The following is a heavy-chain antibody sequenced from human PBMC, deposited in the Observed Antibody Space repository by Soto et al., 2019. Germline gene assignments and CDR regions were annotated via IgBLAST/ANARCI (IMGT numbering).Heavy chain of an antibody. CDR3: ARRIRGTNELGF. D-gene: IGHD3-10*01. J-gene: IGHJ4*02. V-gene: IGHV4-4*02. CDR1: GVSISSSNW. CDR2: IHHTGST. Sequence: QVQLQESGPGLVKPSGTLSLTCTVSGVSISSSNWWSWVRQSPGKGLDWIGEIHHTGSTNYNPSLKSRISVSVDKPQNQFTLTLTAVTATDTALYYSARRIRGTNELGFWGQGTLVTVSP.